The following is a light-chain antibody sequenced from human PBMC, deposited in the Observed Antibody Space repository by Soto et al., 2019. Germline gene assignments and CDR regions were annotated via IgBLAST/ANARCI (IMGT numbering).Light chain of an antibody. V-gene: IGLV2-8*01. J-gene: IGLJ1*01. CDR3: SSYAGSPYYV. CDR1: SSDVGGYNY. CDR2: EVT. Sequence: QSALTQPPSASGSPGQSVTISCTGTSSDVGGYNYVSWYLQHPGTAPKLLIYEVTKRPSGVPDRFSGSKSGNTASLTVSGLQAEDEADYYRSSYAGSPYYVFGTGTKLTVL.